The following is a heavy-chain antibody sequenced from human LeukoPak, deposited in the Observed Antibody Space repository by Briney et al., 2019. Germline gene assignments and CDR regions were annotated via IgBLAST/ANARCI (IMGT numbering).Heavy chain of an antibody. CDR1: GYTFTSYD. D-gene: IGHD3-10*01. CDR2: MNPNSGNT. Sequence: ASVTVSCKASGYTFTSYDINWVRQAPGQGLEWMGWMNPNSGNTGYAQKFQGRVTMTRNTSISTAYMELSSLRSEDTAVYYCARAGITMVRGVIEGDAFDIWGQGTMVTVSS. CDR3: ARAGITMVRGVIEGDAFDI. J-gene: IGHJ3*02. V-gene: IGHV1-8*01.